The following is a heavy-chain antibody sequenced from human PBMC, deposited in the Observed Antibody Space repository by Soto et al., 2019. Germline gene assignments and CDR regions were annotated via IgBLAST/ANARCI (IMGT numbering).Heavy chain of an antibody. CDR1: GFTFSSYA. CDR3: AKGRRIAVAELYYYCGMDV. V-gene: IGHV3-23*01. CDR2: ISGSGGST. D-gene: IGHD6-19*01. J-gene: IGHJ6*02. Sequence: EVQLLESGGGLVQPGGSLRLSCAASGFTFSSYAMSWVRQAPGKGLEWVSAISGSGGSTYYADSVKGRFTISRDNSKNTLDRQMNSLRAEDTAVYYCAKGRRIAVAELYYYCGMDVWGQGTTVTVSS.